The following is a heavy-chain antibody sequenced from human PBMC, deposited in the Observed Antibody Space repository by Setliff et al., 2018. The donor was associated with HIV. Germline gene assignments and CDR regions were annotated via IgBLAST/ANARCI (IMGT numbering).Heavy chain of an antibody. CDR1: GYSISSGYY. D-gene: IGHD2-15*01. CDR3: ATDPTSYCTGGNCHSGRFAS. V-gene: IGHV4-38-2*02. Sequence: SETLSLTCTVSGYSISSGYYWGWIRQPPGKGLEWIGSIYHSGSTYYNPSLKSRVTISVDTSRNEFSLKLSSVTAADTAVYYCATDPTSYCTGGNCHSGRFASWGQGTLVTVSS. CDR2: IYHSGST. J-gene: IGHJ4*02.